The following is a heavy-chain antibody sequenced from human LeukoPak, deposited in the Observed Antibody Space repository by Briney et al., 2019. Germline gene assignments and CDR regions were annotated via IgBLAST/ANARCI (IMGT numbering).Heavy chain of an antibody. D-gene: IGHD3-10*01. V-gene: IGHV3-30-3*01. CDR2: ISYDGSNK. Sequence: GGSLRLSCAAAGFTFSSYAMHWVRQAPGKGLEWVAVISYDGSNKYYADSVKGRFTISRDNSKNTLYLQMNSLRAEDTPAYCRPHLGGLRDAIDICGQGTMVTVSS. CDR1: GFTFSSYA. CDR3: PHLGGLRDAIDI. J-gene: IGHJ3*02.